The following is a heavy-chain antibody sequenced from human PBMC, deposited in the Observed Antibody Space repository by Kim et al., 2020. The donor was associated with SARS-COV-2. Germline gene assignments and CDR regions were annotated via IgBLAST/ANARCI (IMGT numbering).Heavy chain of an antibody. V-gene: IGHV3-23*01. Sequence: GGSLRLSCAASGFTFSNYGMTWVRQAPGKGLEWVSSFTRDGTTYYADSVKGRFTISRDNSKNILYLQMNSLRAEDTAGYYCGDYHGAGSHYNYWGQGTPV. CDR1: GFTFSNYG. CDR2: FTRDGTT. CDR3: GDYHGAGSHYNY. D-gene: IGHD3-10*01. J-gene: IGHJ4*02.